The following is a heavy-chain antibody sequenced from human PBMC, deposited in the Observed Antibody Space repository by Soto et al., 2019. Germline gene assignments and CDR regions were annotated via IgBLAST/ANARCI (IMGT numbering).Heavy chain of an antibody. V-gene: IGHV4-39*01. CDR2: VYYSGST. CDR3: GRLEGLATISYYFDY. D-gene: IGHD3-9*01. J-gene: IGHJ4*02. CDR1: AGSVSSSSYY. Sequence: PSETLSLTCNVSAGSVSSSSYYWGWVRQPTGKGLEWIGSVYYSGSTYYNPSLESRVTISVDKSKNQFSLKLMSLSAADTAVYYCGRLEGLATISYYFDYWGQGALVTVSS.